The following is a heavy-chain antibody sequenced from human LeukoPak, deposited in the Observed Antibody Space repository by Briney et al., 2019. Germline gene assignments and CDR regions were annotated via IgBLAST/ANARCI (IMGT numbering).Heavy chain of an antibody. J-gene: IGHJ5*02. Sequence: ASVKVSCKPSRYTFTSYGISWVRLAPAQGLEWLGWISAYNGNTNSPQKLQGRVNMTTDTSTSPAYMELRSLRSDDTAVYYWARVRCSGCSCYSVWFDPWGQGTLVTVSS. V-gene: IGHV1-18*01. CDR3: ARVRCSGCSCYSVWFDP. CDR2: ISAYNGNT. CDR1: RYTFTSYG. D-gene: IGHD2-15*01.